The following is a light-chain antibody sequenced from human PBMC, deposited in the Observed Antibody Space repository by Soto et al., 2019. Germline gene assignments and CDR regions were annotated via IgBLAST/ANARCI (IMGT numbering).Light chain of an antibody. CDR1: QSVSSSY. J-gene: IGKJ1*01. V-gene: IGKV3-20*01. CDR2: GAS. Sequence: EIVLTQSPGTLALSPGERATRSCRASQSVSSSYLAWYQPKPGQAPRLLIYGASSRATRIPDRFSGSGSGTAFTLTISRLEPEDFAVYYCQQYGSSGTFGQGTKVDIK. CDR3: QQYGSSGT.